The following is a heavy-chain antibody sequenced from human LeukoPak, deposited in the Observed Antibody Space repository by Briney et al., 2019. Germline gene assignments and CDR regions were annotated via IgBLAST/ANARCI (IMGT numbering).Heavy chain of an antibody. CDR3: TRHPPLYCSSTSCPNDY. V-gene: IGHV3-23*01. CDR1: GFTFSSYG. J-gene: IGHJ4*02. CDR2: ISGSGGST. Sequence: SGGSLRLSCAASGFTFSSYGMSWVRQAPGKGLEWVSAISGSGGSTYYADSVKGRFTISRDNSKNTLYLQMNSLKTEDTAVYYCTRHPPLYCSSTSCPNDYWGQGTLVTVSS. D-gene: IGHD2-2*01.